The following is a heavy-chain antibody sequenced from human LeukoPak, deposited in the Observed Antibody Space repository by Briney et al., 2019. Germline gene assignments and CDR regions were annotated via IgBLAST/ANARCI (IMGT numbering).Heavy chain of an antibody. CDR2: ISAYNGNT. Sequence: ASVKVSCKASGYTFTSYGISWVRQAPGQGLEWMGWISAYNGNTNYAQKLQGRVTMTTDISTSTAYMELRSLRSDDTAVYYCARGGSSGWTLKNWFDPWGQGTLVTVSS. D-gene: IGHD6-19*01. CDR3: ARGGSSGWTLKNWFDP. J-gene: IGHJ5*02. V-gene: IGHV1-18*01. CDR1: GYTFTSYG.